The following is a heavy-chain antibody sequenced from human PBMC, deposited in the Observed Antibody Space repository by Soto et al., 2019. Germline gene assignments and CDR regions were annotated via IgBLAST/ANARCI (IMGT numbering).Heavy chain of an antibody. Sequence: QVQLVQSGAEVKKPGASVKVSCKASGYTFTIYGITWVRQAPGQGLEWVGWISGYDGKTNYAQKYQHRVTMTTDTSTTTAYMELRSLRSDDTAVYYCARGLPSDYWGQGTLVTVSS. D-gene: IGHD5-12*01. CDR1: GYTFTIYG. V-gene: IGHV1-18*01. CDR3: ARGLPSDY. CDR2: ISGYDGKT. J-gene: IGHJ4*02.